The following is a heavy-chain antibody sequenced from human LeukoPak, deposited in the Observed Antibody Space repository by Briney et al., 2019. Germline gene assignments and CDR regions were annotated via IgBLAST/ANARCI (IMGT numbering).Heavy chain of an antibody. V-gene: IGHV3-30*03. CDR3: ARVPHSSPGAFDY. CDR1: GFTFSSYG. D-gene: IGHD6-13*01. CDR2: ISYDGSNK. J-gene: IGHJ4*02. Sequence: GGSLRLSCAASGFTFSSYGMHWVRQAPGKGLEWVAVISYDGSNKYYADSVKGRFTISRDNSKNALYLQMNSLRAEDTAVYYCARVPHSSPGAFDYWGQGTLVTVSS.